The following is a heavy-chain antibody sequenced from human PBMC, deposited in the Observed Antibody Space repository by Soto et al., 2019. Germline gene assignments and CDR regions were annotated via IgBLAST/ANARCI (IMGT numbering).Heavy chain of an antibody. CDR1: TDSSSFTNSY. J-gene: IGHJ4*02. Sequence: KTSETLSLTCTVSTDSSSFTNSYWGWIRQPPGKGLQWIGSSSYNGGTFYNPPLKGRVVISFDTSKKQSSLQVTSVTAADTAVYFCARHRIEVVWRGFDFWGQGSPVTVSS. V-gene: IGHV4-39*01. CDR2: SSYNGGT. CDR3: ARHRIEVVWRGFDF. D-gene: IGHD3-10*01.